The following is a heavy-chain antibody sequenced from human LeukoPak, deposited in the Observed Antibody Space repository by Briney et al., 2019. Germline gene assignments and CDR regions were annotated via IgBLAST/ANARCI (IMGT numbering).Heavy chain of an antibody. CDR3: AKDAQRGFDYSNSLDK. CDR1: GFTFSHYG. CDR2: IWSDGTNT. Sequence: GGSLRLSCATPGFTFSHYGMHWVRQAPGKGLEWVAVIWSDGTNTYYGDPVKGRFTISRDNFQRTVYLQMNSLGAEDTAVYYCAKDAQRGFDYSNSLDKWGQGTLVTVSS. D-gene: IGHD4-11*01. V-gene: IGHV3-33*06. J-gene: IGHJ4*02.